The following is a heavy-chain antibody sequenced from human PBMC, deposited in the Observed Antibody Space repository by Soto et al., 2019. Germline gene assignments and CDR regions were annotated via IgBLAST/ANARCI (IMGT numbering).Heavy chain of an antibody. CDR3: ARGQLINAVTLDY. V-gene: IGHV3-33*01. CDR1: GFTFSSYG. Sequence: GGSLRLSCAASGFTFSSYGMHWVRQAPGKGLEWVAVIWYDGSNKYYGDSVKGRFTISRDNSKNTLYLQMNSLRADDTAVDYCARGQLINAVTLDYWGQGTLVTVSS. CDR2: IWYDGSNK. J-gene: IGHJ4*02. D-gene: IGHD2-2*01.